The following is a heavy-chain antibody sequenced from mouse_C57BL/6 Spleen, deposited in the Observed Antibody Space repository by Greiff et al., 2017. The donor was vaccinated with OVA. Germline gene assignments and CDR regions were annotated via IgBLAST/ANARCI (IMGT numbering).Heavy chain of an antibody. V-gene: IGHV1-22*01. D-gene: IGHD1-1*01. J-gene: IGHJ2*01. CDR2: INPNNGGT. CDR3: AGATVANYFDY. CDR1: GYTFTDYN. Sequence: VQLQQSGPELVKPGASVKMSCKASGYTFTDYNMHWVKQSHGKSLEWIGYINPNNGGTSYNQKFKGKATLTVNKSSSTAYMELRSLTSEDSAVYYCAGATVANYFDYWGQGTTLTVSS.